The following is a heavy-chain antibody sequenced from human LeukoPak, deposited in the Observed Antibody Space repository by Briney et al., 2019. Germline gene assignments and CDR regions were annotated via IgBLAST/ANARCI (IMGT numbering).Heavy chain of an antibody. CDR1: GYTFTGCY. CDR2: INPNSGGT. J-gene: IGHJ4*02. Sequence: ASVKVSCKASGYTFTGCYMHWVRQAPGQGLEWMGRINPNSGGTNYAQKFQGRVTMTRDTSINTAYMDLSRLRSDDTAVYYCARGRNSVYYFNVVAPSYFDYWGQGTLVTVSS. CDR3: ARGRNSVYYFNVVAPSYFDY. D-gene: IGHD3-22*01. V-gene: IGHV1-2*06.